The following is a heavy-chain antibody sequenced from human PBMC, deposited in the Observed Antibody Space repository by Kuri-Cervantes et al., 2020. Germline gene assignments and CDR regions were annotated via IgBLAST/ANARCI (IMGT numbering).Heavy chain of an antibody. D-gene: IGHD6-13*01. CDR3: ARWRLPIAAAGGFDY. CDR1: GGSISDYY. CDR2: IYYTGST. V-gene: IGHV4-59*12. Sequence: SETLSLTCTVSGGSISDYYWNWIRQPPGEGLEYIGYIYYTGSTNYNPSLKSRVTISVDTSKNQFSLKLSSVTAADTAVYYCARWRLPIAAAGGFDYWGQGTLVTVSS. J-gene: IGHJ4*02.